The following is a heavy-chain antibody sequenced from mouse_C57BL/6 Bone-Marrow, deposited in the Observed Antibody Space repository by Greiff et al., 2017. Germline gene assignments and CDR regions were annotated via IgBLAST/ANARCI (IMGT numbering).Heavy chain of an antibody. CDR2: IHPNSGST. Sequence: QVQLQQPGAELVKPGASVKLSCKASGYTFTSYWMHWVKQRPGQGLEWIGMIHPNSGSTNYNEKFKSKATLTVDKSSSTAYMQLSSLTSEDSAVYYCARAGYDGYFPWFAYWGQGTLVTVSA. V-gene: IGHV1-64*01. D-gene: IGHD2-3*01. J-gene: IGHJ3*01. CDR1: GYTFTSYW. CDR3: ARAGYDGYFPWFAY.